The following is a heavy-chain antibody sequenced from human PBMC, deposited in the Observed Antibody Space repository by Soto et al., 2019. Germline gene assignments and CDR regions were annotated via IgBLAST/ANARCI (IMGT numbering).Heavy chain of an antibody. D-gene: IGHD3-10*01. CDR2: ISGSGGST. J-gene: IGHJ5*02. V-gene: IGHV3-23*01. CDR1: GFTFSSYA. CDR3: AKEALYYYGSGSYPFDP. Sequence: PGGSLRLSCAASGFTFSSYAMSWVRQAPGKGLEWVSAISGSGGSTYYAGSVKGRFTISRDNSKNTLYLQMNSLRAEDTAVYYCAKEALYYYGSGSYPFDPWGQGTLVTVSS.